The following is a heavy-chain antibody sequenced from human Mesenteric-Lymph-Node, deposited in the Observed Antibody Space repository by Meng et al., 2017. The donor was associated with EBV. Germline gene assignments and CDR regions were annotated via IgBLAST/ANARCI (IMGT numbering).Heavy chain of an antibody. CDR3: ASAQCSGGGCPGGS. CDR2: IYHSGIT. Sequence: QVQPPESGPGLVNPSGTLSLTCAVSGGSISSSNWWSWVRQPPGKGLEWIGEIYHSGITNYNPSLSSRVTMSVDKSKNQFSLNLISLTAADTAVYYCASAQCSGGGCPGGSWGQGTLVTVSS. J-gene: IGHJ5*02. CDR1: GGSISSSNW. V-gene: IGHV4-4*02. D-gene: IGHD2-15*01.